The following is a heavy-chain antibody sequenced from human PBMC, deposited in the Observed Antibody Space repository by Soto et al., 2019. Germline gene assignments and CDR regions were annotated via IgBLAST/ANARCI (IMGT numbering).Heavy chain of an antibody. Sequence: QLQLQESGPGLVKPSETLSLTCTVSGGSISSSSYYWGWIRQPPGQGLEWIGSIYYSGSTYYNPSIKSRVTISVDTSKTQFSLKLSSVTAADTAVYYCARHVPFYGDYGAFDIWGQGTMVTVSS. J-gene: IGHJ3*02. CDR2: IYYSGST. D-gene: IGHD4-17*01. CDR1: GGSISSSSYY. CDR3: ARHVPFYGDYGAFDI. V-gene: IGHV4-39*01.